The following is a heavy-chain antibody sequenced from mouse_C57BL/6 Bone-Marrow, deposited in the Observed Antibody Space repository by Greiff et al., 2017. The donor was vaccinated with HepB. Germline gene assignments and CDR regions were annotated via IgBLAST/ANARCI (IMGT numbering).Heavy chain of an antibody. J-gene: IGHJ4*01. CDR2: ISYDGSN. CDR3: ARGRQLRPPMDY. V-gene: IGHV3-6*01. Sequence: EVQLQESGPGLVKPSQSLSLTCSVTGYSITSGYYWNWIRQFPGNKLEWMGYISYDGSNNYNPSLKNRISITRDTSKNQFFLKLNSVTTEDTATYYCARGRQLRPPMDYWGQGTSVTVSS. CDR1: GYSITSGYY. D-gene: IGHD3-2*02.